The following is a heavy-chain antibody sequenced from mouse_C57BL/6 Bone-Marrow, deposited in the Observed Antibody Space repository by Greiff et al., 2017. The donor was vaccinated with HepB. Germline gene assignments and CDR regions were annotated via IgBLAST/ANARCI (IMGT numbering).Heavy chain of an antibody. Sequence: QVHVKQSGAELVKPGASVKLSCKASGYTFTEYTIHWVKQRSGQGLEWIGWFYPGSGSIKYNEKFKDKATLTADKSSSTVYMKLSSLTSEDAAVYFCARHGYYRGFAYWGQGTRVTVSA. CDR2: FYPGSGSI. J-gene: IGHJ3*01. D-gene: IGHD2-12*01. CDR3: ARHGYYRGFAY. V-gene: IGHV1-62-2*01. CDR1: GYTFTEYT.